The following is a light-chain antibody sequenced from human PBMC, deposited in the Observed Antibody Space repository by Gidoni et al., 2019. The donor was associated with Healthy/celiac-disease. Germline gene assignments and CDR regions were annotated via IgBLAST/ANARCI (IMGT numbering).Light chain of an antibody. CDR2: KAS. CDR1: QSISSW. Sequence: DSQMTQSPSTLSASVGDRVTITCRASQSISSWLAWYQQKPGKAPKLLIYKASSLESGVPSRFSGSGSGTEFTLTISSLQPDDFATYYCQQYNSYPYTFXQXTKLEIK. V-gene: IGKV1-5*03. CDR3: QQYNSYPYT. J-gene: IGKJ2*01.